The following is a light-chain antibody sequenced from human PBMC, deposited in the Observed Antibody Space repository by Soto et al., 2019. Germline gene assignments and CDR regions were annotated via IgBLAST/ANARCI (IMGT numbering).Light chain of an antibody. Sequence: DIQITHSPSTLSGSVVDRVTITFLASRSISSWLAWYQQKPGKAPNLLIYEASNLESGVPSRFSGSGSGTVFTLTISSLQPDDFATYYCQNYNSYSEEFGQGTKVDIK. V-gene: IGKV1-5*03. CDR2: EAS. J-gene: IGKJ1*01. CDR3: QNYNSYSEE. CDR1: RSISSW.